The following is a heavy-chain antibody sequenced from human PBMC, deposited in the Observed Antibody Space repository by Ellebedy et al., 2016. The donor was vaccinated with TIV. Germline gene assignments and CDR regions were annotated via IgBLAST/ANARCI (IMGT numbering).Heavy chain of an antibody. D-gene: IGHD3-3*01. CDR3: AKVGEYYDFWSGYSPFDY. CDR1: GFTFSTYA. CDR2: ISGSGGSGSGGRT. V-gene: IGHV3-23*01. Sequence: GGSLRLSCTASGFTFSTYAMSWVRQAPGKGLEWVSTISGSGGSGSGGRTYCADSVKGRFTISRDNSKNTLYLQMNSLRAEDTAVYYCAKVGEYYDFWSGYSPFDYWGQGTLVTVSS. J-gene: IGHJ4*02.